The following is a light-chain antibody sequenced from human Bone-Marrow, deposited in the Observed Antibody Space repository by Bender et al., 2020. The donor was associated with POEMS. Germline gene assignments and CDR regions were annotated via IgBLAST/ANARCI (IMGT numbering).Light chain of an antibody. Sequence: QSALTQPASVSGSPGQSITISCAGTDNDVGRNNYVSWYQQHPGKAPTLLIYDVKNRPSGVSNRFSGSKSDNTASLTISGLQAEDEADYYCSSYTGSATYVFGTGTKVTAL. V-gene: IGLV2-14*03. CDR2: DVK. CDR1: DNDVGRNNY. J-gene: IGLJ1*01. CDR3: SSYTGSATYV.